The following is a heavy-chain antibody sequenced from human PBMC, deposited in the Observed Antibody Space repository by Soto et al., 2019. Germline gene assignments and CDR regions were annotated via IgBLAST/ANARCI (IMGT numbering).Heavy chain of an antibody. J-gene: IGHJ3*01. D-gene: IGHD3-22*01. CDR3: VKENYYDNTGPDQGVFHV. Sequence: GGSLRLSCAVSGFNFNADWMSWVRQAPGKGLEWVGGIKGSVDGATTDDAPPVNGRTTFIRDDSTNTVFLKMNSLKAEDSGMYFGVKENYYDNTGPDQGVFHVWGRGTMVTVSS. CDR2: IKGSVDGATT. V-gene: IGHV3-15*01. CDR1: GFNFNADW.